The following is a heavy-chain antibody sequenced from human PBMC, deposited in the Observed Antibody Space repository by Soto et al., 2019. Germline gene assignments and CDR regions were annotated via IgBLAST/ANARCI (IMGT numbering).Heavy chain of an antibody. J-gene: IGHJ6*03. CDR3: ARDLEGDYYYYMDV. CDR2: IWYDGSNK. D-gene: IGHD3-16*01. Sequence: GGSLRLSCAASGFTFSSYGMHWVRQAPGKGLEWVAVIWYDGSNKYYADSVKGRFTISRDNSKNTLYLQMNSLRAEDTAVYYCARDLEGDYYYYMDVWGKGTTVTVS. V-gene: IGHV3-33*01. CDR1: GFTFSSYG.